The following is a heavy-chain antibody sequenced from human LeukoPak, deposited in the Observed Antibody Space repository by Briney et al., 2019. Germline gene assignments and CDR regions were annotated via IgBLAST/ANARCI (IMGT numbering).Heavy chain of an antibody. CDR2: IRSSSSYI. Sequence: GGSLRLSCAASGFTFSSYSMNWVRQAPGKGLEWVSSIRSSSSYIYYADSVKGRFTISRDNAKNSLYLQMSSLRPEDTAVYYCAREAAYCSSTSCYYAFDIWGQGTMVTVSS. CDR1: GFTFSSYS. D-gene: IGHD2-2*01. J-gene: IGHJ3*02. V-gene: IGHV3-21*01. CDR3: AREAAYCSSTSCYYAFDI.